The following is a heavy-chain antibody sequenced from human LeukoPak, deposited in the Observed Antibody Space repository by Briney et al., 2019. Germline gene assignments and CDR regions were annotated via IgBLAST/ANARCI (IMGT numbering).Heavy chain of an antibody. CDR1: GITFSSYA. Sequence: PGGSLRLSCAASGITFSSYAMHWVRQAPGKGLEWVAVISYDGSNKYYADSVKGRFTISRDNSKNTLYLQMNSLRAEDTAVYYCASSARYYYGMDVWGQGTTVTVSS. V-gene: IGHV3-30*04. J-gene: IGHJ6*02. CDR2: ISYDGSNK. CDR3: ASSARYYYGMDV.